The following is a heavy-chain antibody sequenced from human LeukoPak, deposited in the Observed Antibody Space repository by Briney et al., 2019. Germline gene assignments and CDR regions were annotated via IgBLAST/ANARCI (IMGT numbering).Heavy chain of an antibody. Sequence: GGSLRLSCAASGFTLSNYAMSWVRQAPGKGLEWASDISISSATYYADSVKGRFTISRDNSKNTLYLQMTNLRAEDTAVYYCATRNSYYFDYWGQGTLVTVSS. CDR3: ATRNSYYFDY. CDR1: GFTLSNYA. V-gene: IGHV3-23*01. J-gene: IGHJ4*02. CDR2: ISISSAT.